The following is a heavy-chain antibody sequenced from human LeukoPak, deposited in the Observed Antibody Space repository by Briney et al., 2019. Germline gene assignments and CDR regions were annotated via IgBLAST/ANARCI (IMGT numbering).Heavy chain of an antibody. Sequence: ASVKVSCKASGYTFTAYYMHWVRQAPGQGLEWMGWINPNSGGTNYAQKFQGRVTMTRDTSISTAYMELSRLRSDDTAVYYCARASYYYDSSGYPGYYFDYWGQGTLVTVSS. CDR3: ARASYYYDSSGYPGYYFDY. V-gene: IGHV1-2*02. D-gene: IGHD3-22*01. J-gene: IGHJ4*02. CDR1: GYTFTAYY. CDR2: INPNSGGT.